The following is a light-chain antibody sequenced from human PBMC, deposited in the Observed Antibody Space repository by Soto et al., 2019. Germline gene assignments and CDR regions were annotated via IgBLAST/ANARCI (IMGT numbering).Light chain of an antibody. V-gene: IGLV2-14*01. J-gene: IGLJ3*02. CDR1: SSDLGAYDY. CDR3: LSYTTSDTLV. Sequence: QSALTQPASVSGSPGQSITISCTGTSSDLGAYDYVSWCQQHPGKAPKLIIYEVSNRPPGISNRFSGSKSGYTASLTISGLQAGDEADYYCLSYTTSDTLVFGGGTKLTVL. CDR2: EVS.